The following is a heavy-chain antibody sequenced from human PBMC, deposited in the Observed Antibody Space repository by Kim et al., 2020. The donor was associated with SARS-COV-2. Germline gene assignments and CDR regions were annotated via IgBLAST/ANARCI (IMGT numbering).Heavy chain of an antibody. Sequence: YADSVKGRFTISRDNSKNTLYLQMNSLGAEDTAVYYCASRTTRKGHTFDYWGQGTLVTVSS. D-gene: IGHD1-1*01. J-gene: IGHJ4*02. V-gene: IGHV3-30*01. CDR3: ASRTTRKGHTFDY.